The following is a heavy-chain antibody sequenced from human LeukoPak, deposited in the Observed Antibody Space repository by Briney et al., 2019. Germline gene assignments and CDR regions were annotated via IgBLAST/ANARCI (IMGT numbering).Heavy chain of an antibody. CDR1: GLTFSSSW. CDR3: ARDLAYSRLDY. Sequence: GGSLSLSCAVSGLTFSSSWMDWVRQAPGKGLKWVASINPGGSEKYSADSVKGRFTISRDNAKNSLYLQMDSLRVEDTAFYYCARDLAYSRLDYWGQGMLVTVSS. V-gene: IGHV3-7*01. D-gene: IGHD5-18*01. CDR2: INPGGSEK. J-gene: IGHJ4*02.